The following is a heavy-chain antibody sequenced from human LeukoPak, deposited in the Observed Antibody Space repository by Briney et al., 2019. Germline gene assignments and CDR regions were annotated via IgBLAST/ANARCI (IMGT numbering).Heavy chain of an antibody. CDR3: AKLMIVVVITNSDAFDI. Sequence: GGSLGLSCAASGFTFSSYAMSWVRQAPGKGLEWVSAISGSGGSTYYADSVKGRFTISRDNSKNTLYLQMNSLRAEDTAVYYCAKLMIVVVITNSDAFDIWGQGTMVTVSS. CDR2: ISGSGGST. D-gene: IGHD3-22*01. V-gene: IGHV3-23*01. CDR1: GFTFSSYA. J-gene: IGHJ3*02.